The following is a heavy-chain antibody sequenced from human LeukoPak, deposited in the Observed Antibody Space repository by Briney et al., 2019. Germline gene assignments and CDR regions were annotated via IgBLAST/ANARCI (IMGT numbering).Heavy chain of an antibody. V-gene: IGHV4-59*01. CDR2: TYNSGST. D-gene: IGHD1-26*01. Sequence: SETLSLTCSVSGASINSYYWNWIRQPPGKGLEWIGSTYNSGSTNYNPSLKSRVTISLDTSKNQFSLKMSSVTAADTAVYYCAKDWELGSWGQGTLVTVSS. CDR1: GASINSYY. J-gene: IGHJ5*02. CDR3: AKDWELGS.